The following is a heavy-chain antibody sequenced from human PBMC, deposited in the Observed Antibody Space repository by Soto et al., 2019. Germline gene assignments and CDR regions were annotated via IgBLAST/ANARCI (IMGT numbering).Heavy chain of an antibody. CDR2: IGKSGSDT. CDR3: AREIGNRLPYGPVDY. V-gene: IGHV3-11*01. Sequence: GGSLRLSCTASGFTFSGYYMTWMRQAPGKGLEWISFIGKSGSDTYYADSVEGRFTISRDNAKNSLYLQMNSLRAEDTAVYYCAREIGNRLPYGPVDYWGQGTLVTSPQ. J-gene: IGHJ4*02. D-gene: IGHD3-10*01. CDR1: GFTFSGYY.